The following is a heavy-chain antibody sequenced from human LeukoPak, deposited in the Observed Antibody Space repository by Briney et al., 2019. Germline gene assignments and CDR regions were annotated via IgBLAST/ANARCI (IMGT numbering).Heavy chain of an antibody. Sequence: PSQTLSLTCTVSGGSISSGDYYWSWLRQPPGKGLEWIGYIYYSGSTHYNPSLKSRVTISVDTSKNQFSLKLSSVTAADTAVYYCARGVMGDRNDYFDYWGQGTLVTVSS. J-gene: IGHJ4*02. V-gene: IGHV4-30-4*08. CDR1: GGSISSGDYY. D-gene: IGHD3-16*01. CDR2: IYYSGST. CDR3: ARGVMGDRNDYFDY.